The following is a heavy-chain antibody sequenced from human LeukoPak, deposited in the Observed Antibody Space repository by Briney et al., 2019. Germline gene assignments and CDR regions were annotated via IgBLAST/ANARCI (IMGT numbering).Heavy chain of an antibody. CDR2: IYHSGST. V-gene: IGHV4-30-2*01. D-gene: IGHD3-10*01. J-gene: IGHJ3*02. CDR1: GGSISSGGYY. CDR3: ARVLSFRNRIGVVGGVIRHDAFAI. Sequence: PSETLSLTCTVSGGSISSGGYYWSWIRQPPGKGLEWIGYIYHSGSTYYKPSLKSRGTISVHTSKNQFSLNLTSVTAADTAVYYCARVLSFRNRIGVVGGVIRHDAFAIWGQGTMVTVSS.